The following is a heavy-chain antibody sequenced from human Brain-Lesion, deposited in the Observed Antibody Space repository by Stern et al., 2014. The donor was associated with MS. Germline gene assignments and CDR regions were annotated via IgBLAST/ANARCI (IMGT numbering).Heavy chain of an antibody. CDR1: GYSFTSYW. Sequence: EVQLVESGAEVPKPGESLKISCKGSGYSFTSYWIRWVRPTPGQRLEWLGIISPGESDTRYSPSFQGQVTIAADKSISTAYLQWSSLKASGTAMYYWATPAAGGSIDYWGQGTLVTVSS. V-gene: IGHV5-51*01. CDR2: ISPGESDT. CDR3: ATPAAGGSIDY. J-gene: IGHJ4*02. D-gene: IGHD6-13*01.